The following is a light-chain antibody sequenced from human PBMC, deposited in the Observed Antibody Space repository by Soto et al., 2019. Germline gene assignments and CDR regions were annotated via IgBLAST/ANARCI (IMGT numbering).Light chain of an antibody. CDR2: GAS. CDR3: QQLTNYRFT. Sequence: IQLTQSPSSLSASVGDRVTITCRASQGINSFLAWYQQKPWTAPKLLIYGASTLKSGVPSRFSGSGSGTDFTLTISSVEPEDFATYYCQQLTNYRFTFGQGTKLPIK. J-gene: IGKJ2*01. CDR1: QGINSF. V-gene: IGKV1-9*01.